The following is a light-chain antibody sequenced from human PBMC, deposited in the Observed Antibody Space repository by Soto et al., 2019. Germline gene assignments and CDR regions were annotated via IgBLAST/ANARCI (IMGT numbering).Light chain of an antibody. CDR2: GAS. CDR3: HQYTSWPPWT. Sequence: EVVMTQSPATLSVSPGERATLSCRASQSVSSNLAWYQQKPGQAPRLLIDGASSRATGIPARFSGSGSGAEFTLTISSLQSEDFAVYYCHQYTSWPPWTFGQGTKVEIK. J-gene: IGKJ1*01. V-gene: IGKV3-15*01. CDR1: QSVSSN.